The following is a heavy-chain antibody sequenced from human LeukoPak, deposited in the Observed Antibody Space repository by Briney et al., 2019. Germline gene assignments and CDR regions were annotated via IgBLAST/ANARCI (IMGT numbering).Heavy chain of an antibody. Sequence: GASVKVSCKASGYSFTTFAMNWVRQAPGQGLERMGWINSNTGNPTYAQGFTGRFVFSLDTSVSTAYLQISSLKAEDTAVYYCARGGGDCSSASCYPDYYYYGLDVWGQGTTVTVSS. J-gene: IGHJ6*02. V-gene: IGHV7-4-1*02. D-gene: IGHD2-2*01. CDR1: GYSFTTFA. CDR3: ARGGGDCSSASCYPDYYYYGLDV. CDR2: INSNTGNP.